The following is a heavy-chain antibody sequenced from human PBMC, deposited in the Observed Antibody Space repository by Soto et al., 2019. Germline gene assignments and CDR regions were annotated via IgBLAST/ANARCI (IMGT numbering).Heavy chain of an antibody. CDR2: IYYSGST. Sequence: SETLSLTCTVSGGSISSYYWSWIRQPPGKGLEWIGYIYYSGSTNYNPSLKSRVTISVDTSKNQFSLKLSSVTAADTAVYYCARVGPGGYDFDYWGQGTLVTVSS. J-gene: IGHJ4*02. V-gene: IGHV4-59*01. CDR3: ARVGPGGYDFDY. CDR1: GGSISSYY. D-gene: IGHD5-12*01.